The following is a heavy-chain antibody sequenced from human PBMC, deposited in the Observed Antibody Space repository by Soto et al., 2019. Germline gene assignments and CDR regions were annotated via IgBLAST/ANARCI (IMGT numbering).Heavy chain of an antibody. CDR1: GGTFSSCS. Sequence: SVNVSCKASGGTFSSCSISWVRQAPGQGLECMGGIIPIFGTANYAQKFQGRVTITADKSTSTAYMELSSLRSEDTAVYYCARGTSTLDSGGTSESNDAFDIWGQGTMVTVSS. CDR2: IIPIFGTA. J-gene: IGHJ3*02. D-gene: IGHD4-17*01. V-gene: IGHV1-69*06. CDR3: ARGTSTLDSGGTSESNDAFDI.